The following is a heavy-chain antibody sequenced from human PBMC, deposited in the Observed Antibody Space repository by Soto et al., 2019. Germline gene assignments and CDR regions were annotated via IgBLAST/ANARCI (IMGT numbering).Heavy chain of an antibody. V-gene: IGHV4-4*02. D-gene: IGHD3-10*01. CDR1: SGSISSSNW. CDR2: IYHSGST. Sequence: LSLTCAVSSGSISSSNWWSWVRQPPGKGLEWIGEIYHSGSTNYNPSLKSRVTISVDKSKNQFSLKLSSVTAADTAVYYCASRTSHYGSGSYYGYYYYYYMDVWGKGTTVTVS. J-gene: IGHJ6*03. CDR3: ASRTSHYGSGSYYGYYYYYYMDV.